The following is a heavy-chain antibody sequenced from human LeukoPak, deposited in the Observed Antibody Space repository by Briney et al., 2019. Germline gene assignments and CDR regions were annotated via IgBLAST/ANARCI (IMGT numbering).Heavy chain of an antibody. CDR2: ISSSSSYI. CDR3: VSRITMTTYFDY. D-gene: IGHD3-22*01. J-gene: IGHJ4*02. Sequence: GGSLRLSCAASGFTFSSYAMSWVRQAPGKGLEWVSSISSSSSYIYYADSVKGRFTISRDNAKNSLYLQMNSLRAEDTAVYYCVSRITMTTYFDYWGQGTLVTVSS. V-gene: IGHV3-21*01. CDR1: GFTFSSYA.